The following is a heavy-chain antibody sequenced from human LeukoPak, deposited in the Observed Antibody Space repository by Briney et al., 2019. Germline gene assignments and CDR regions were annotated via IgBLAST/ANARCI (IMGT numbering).Heavy chain of an antibody. V-gene: IGHV4-34*01. J-gene: IGHJ6*03. CDR2: INHSGST. CDR3: AGRGYSYANYYYYMDV. Sequence: SETLSLTCAVYGGSFIGFHWNWIRQPPGKGLEWIGDINHSGSTNYNPSLKSRVTISVDTSKNQFSLKLSSVTAADTAVYYCAGRGYSYANYYYYMDVWGKGTTVTISS. D-gene: IGHD5-18*01. CDR1: GGSFIGFH.